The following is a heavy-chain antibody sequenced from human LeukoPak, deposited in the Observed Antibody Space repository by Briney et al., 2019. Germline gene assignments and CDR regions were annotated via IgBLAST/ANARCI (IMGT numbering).Heavy chain of an antibody. CDR2: IYSGGST. V-gene: IGHV3-66*01. J-gene: IGHJ4*02. D-gene: IGHD3-22*01. CDR3: ARDYYDSSGYYYGMGPRGDDY. CDR1: GFTVSSNY. Sequence: GGSLRLSCAASGFTVSSNYMSWVRQAPGKGLEWVSVIYSGGSTYYADSVKGRSTISRDNSKNTLYLQMNSLRAEDTAVYYCARDYYDSSGYYYGMGPRGDDYWGQGTLVTVPS.